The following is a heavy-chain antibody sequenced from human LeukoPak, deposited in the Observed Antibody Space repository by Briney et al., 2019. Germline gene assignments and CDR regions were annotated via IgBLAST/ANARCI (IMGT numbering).Heavy chain of an antibody. Sequence: ASVRVSCKASGYXFTDSYMHWMRQAPGQGLEWMGWINPNSDTNYAQKFQGRVTMTRDTSISTADMELNSLTSDDTGVYYCARDRGGNSFDFWGQGTLVTVSS. CDR3: ARDRGGNSFDF. D-gene: IGHD4-23*01. CDR2: INPNSDT. V-gene: IGHV1-2*02. J-gene: IGHJ4*02. CDR1: GYXFTDSY.